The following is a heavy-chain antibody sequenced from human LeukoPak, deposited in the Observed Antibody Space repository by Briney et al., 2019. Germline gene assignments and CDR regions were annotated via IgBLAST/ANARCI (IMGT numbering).Heavy chain of an antibody. CDR1: GGSISSGDYY. V-gene: IGHV4-30-4*01. CDR3: ARDRRGYSVYYYYGMDV. J-gene: IGHJ6*02. Sequence: SETLSLTYTVSGGSISSGDYYWSWIRQPPGKGLEWIGYIYYSGSTYYNPSLKSRVTISVDTSKNQFSLKLSSVTAADTAVYYCARDRRGYSVYYYYGMDVWGQGTTVTVSS. D-gene: IGHD5-18*01. CDR2: IYYSGST.